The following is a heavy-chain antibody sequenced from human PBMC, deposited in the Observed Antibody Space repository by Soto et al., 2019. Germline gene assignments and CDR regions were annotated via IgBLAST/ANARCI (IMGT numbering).Heavy chain of an antibody. J-gene: IGHJ5*02. CDR1: GFTFGDYA. Sequence: GGSLRLSCTAYGFTFGDYAMSWFRQAPGKGLERVGFIRSKAYGGTTEYAASVKGRFTISRDDSKSIAYLQMNSLKTEDTAVYYCTRDNYDYIWGSYRSFDWFDPWGQGTLVTVSS. CDR2: IRSKAYGGTT. CDR3: TRDNYDYIWGSYRSFDWFDP. D-gene: IGHD3-16*02. V-gene: IGHV3-49*03.